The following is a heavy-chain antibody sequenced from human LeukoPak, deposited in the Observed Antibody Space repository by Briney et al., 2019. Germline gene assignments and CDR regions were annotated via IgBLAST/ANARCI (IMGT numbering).Heavy chain of an antibody. CDR1: GFTFSAYA. D-gene: IGHD3-22*01. J-gene: IGHJ3*02. CDR3: AKILLGDYYDSSGVTAFDI. Sequence: GGSLRLSCAASGFTFSAYAMTWVRQTPGKGLEWVSAISGSGGSTYYADSVKGRFTISRDNSKNTLYLQMNSLRAEDTAVYYCAKILLGDYYDSSGVTAFDIWGQGTMVTVSS. CDR2: ISGSGGST. V-gene: IGHV3-23*01.